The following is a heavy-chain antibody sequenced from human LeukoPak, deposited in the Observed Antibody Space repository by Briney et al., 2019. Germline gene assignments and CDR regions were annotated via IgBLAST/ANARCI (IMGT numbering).Heavy chain of an antibody. CDR2: ISTYDGDT. J-gene: IGHJ4*02. V-gene: IGHV1-18*01. CDR1: GYTFTRYG. CDR3: ARDHGLRCIGGTCSSDY. Sequence: ASVKVSCKASGYTFTRYGITWVRQAPGQGLEWMGWISTYDGDTNYAQRLRGRVTMTRDTSTSTAYMELRSLRSDDTAVYYCARDHGLRCIGGTCSSDYWGLGTLVAVSS. D-gene: IGHD2-15*01.